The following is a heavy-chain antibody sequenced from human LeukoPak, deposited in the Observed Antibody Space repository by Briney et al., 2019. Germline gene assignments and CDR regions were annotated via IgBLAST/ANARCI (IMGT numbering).Heavy chain of an antibody. D-gene: IGHD2-15*01. CDR2: IYYSGST. J-gene: IGHJ4*02. Sequence: SQTLSLTCTVSGGSISSGGYYWSWIRQHLGKGLEWIGYIYYSGSTYYNPSLKSRVTISVDTSKKQFSLKMSSVTAADTAVYYCARGCSGGSCYGNFDYWGQGTLVTVSS. CDR3: ARGCSGGSCYGNFDY. CDR1: GGSISSGGYY. V-gene: IGHV4-31*03.